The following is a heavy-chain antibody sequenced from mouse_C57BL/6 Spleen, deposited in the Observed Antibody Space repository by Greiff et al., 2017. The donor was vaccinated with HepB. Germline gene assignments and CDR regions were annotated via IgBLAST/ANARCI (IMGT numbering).Heavy chain of an antibody. CDR1: GYTFTSYW. D-gene: IGHD4-1*01. CDR2: IYPSDSET. Sequence: QVQLQQPGAELVRPGSSVKLSCKASGYTFTSYWMDWVKQRPGQGLEWIGNIYPSDSETHYNQKFKDKATLTVDKSSSTAYMQLSSLTSEDSAVYYCARGNWEWFAYWGQGTLVTVSA. J-gene: IGHJ3*01. V-gene: IGHV1-61*01. CDR3: ARGNWEWFAY.